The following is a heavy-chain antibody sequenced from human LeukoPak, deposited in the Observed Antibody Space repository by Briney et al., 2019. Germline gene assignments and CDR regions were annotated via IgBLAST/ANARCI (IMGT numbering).Heavy chain of an antibody. Sequence: GGSLRLSCAASGFTFSSYSMNWVRQAPGKGLEWVSSISSSSSYIYYADSVKGRFTVSRDNAKNSLYLQMISLRAEDTAVYYCARDYCSGGSCLDSRPFDYWGQGTLVTVSS. CDR2: ISSSSSYI. J-gene: IGHJ4*02. CDR1: GFTFSSYS. V-gene: IGHV3-21*01. D-gene: IGHD2-15*01. CDR3: ARDYCSGGSCLDSRPFDY.